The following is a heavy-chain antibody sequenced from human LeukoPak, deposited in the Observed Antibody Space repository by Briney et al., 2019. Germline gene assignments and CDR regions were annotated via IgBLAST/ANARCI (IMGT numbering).Heavy chain of an antibody. CDR3: ARGGGEYYYDSSGSAFDI. Sequence: PSETLSLTCTVSGGSISSYYWSWIRQPPGKGLEWIGYIYYSGSTNYNPSLKSRVTTSVDTSKNQFSLKLSSVTAADTAVYYCARGGGEYYYDSSGSAFDIWGQGTMVTVSS. CDR2: IYYSGST. D-gene: IGHD3-22*01. CDR1: GGSISSYY. V-gene: IGHV4-59*01. J-gene: IGHJ3*02.